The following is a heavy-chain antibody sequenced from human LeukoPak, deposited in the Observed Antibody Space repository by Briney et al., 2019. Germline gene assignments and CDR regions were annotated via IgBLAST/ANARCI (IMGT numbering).Heavy chain of an antibody. V-gene: IGHV3-23*01. CDR1: GFTFSSYG. Sequence: GGSLRLSCAASGFTFSSYGMSWVRQAPGKGLEWVSAISGSGGSTHYADSVKGRFTISRDNSKSSLCLQMNSLRAEDTAVYYCARVHTVVTPFDSWGQGTLVTVSS. D-gene: IGHD4-23*01. CDR2: ISGSGGST. CDR3: ARVHTVVTPFDS. J-gene: IGHJ4*02.